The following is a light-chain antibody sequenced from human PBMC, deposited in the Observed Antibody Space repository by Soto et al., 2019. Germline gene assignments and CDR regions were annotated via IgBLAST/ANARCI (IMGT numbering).Light chain of an antibody. CDR1: PSVLYSSNNKNY. CDR3: QQYYSTPLS. CDR2: WAY. V-gene: IGKV4-1*01. J-gene: IGKJ1*01. Sequence: DIVMTQSLDSLAVSLGERATINCKSSPSVLYSSNNKNYLAWYQQKPGQPPKLLIYWAYTRESGVPDRFSGSGSGKDFTLTISSLQAEDVAVYCCQQYYSTPLSFGQGTKVEIK.